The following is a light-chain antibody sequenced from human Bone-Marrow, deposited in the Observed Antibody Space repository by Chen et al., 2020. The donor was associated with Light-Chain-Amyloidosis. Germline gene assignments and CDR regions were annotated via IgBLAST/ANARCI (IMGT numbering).Light chain of an antibody. CDR2: RDT. J-gene: IGLJ2*01. V-gene: IGLV3-25*03. Sequence: ELTQPPSVSVSPGQTARIPCSGDDLPTKYAYWYQQKPGQAPVLVIHRDTEKPSGISERFSGSSAGTTATLTISGVQAEDEADYHCQSADSSGTSEVIFGRGTKLTVL. CDR3: QSADSSGTSEVI. CDR1: DLPTKY.